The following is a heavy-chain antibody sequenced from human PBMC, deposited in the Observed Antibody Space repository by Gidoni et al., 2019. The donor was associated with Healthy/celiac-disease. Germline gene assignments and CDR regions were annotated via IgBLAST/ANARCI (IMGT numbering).Heavy chain of an antibody. J-gene: IGHJ4*02. CDR1: GYTFTSYG. D-gene: IGHD3-16*02. CDR2: ISAYNGNT. V-gene: IGHV1-18*01. CDR3: ARDGTMITFGGVIVIPFTRPFDY. Sequence: QVQLVQSGAEVKKPGAAGKVTCKASGYTFTSYGNSGVRQAPGQGLEWMGWISAYNGNTNYSQKRQGIVTMTTDTSTSTAYMELRSLRSDDTAVYYWARDGTMITFGGVIVIPFTRPFDYWGQGTLVTVSS.